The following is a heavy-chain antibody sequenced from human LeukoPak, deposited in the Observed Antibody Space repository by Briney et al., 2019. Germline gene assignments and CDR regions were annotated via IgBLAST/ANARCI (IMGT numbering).Heavy chain of an antibody. CDR1: GFTFSGYA. CDR2: ISGSGGGS. CDR3: AREGLVGAEDY. J-gene: IGHJ4*02. Sequence: GGSLRLSCAASGFTFSGYALSWVRQAPGKGLEWVSGISGSGGGSNYADSVRGRFTISRDNPKNTLYLQMNSLRAEDTAVYYCAREGLVGAEDYWGQGTLVTVSS. D-gene: IGHD1-26*01. V-gene: IGHV3-23*01.